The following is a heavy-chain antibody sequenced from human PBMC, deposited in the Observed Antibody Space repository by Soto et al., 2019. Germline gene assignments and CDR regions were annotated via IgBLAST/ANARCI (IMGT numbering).Heavy chain of an antibody. J-gene: IGHJ4*02. Sequence: SETLSLTCTVSGGSISSYYWSWIRQPAGKGLEWIGRAAYSGGTYKNPSLKSRVTVSVDTSKNQFSLKLTSVTAADTAVYYCAKVVVGATSHSDFDSWGQGTLVTVSS. CDR3: AKVVVGATSHSDFDS. V-gene: IGHV4-59*05. D-gene: IGHD2-15*01. CDR1: GGSISSYY. CDR2: AAYSGGT.